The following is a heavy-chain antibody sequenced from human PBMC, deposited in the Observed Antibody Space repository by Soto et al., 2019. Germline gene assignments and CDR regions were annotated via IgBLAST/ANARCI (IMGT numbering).Heavy chain of an antibody. J-gene: IGHJ5*02. D-gene: IGHD3-16*02. CDR3: ARKVGEYVWGSYRMTNWFDP. CDR1: GGSFSGYY. V-gene: IGHV4-34*01. Sequence: PSETLSLTCAVYGGSFSGYYWSWIRQPPGKGLEWIGEINHSGSTNYNPSLKSRVTISVDTSKNQFSLKLSSVTAADTAVYYCARKVGEYVWGSYRMTNWFDPWGQGTLVTVSS. CDR2: INHSGST.